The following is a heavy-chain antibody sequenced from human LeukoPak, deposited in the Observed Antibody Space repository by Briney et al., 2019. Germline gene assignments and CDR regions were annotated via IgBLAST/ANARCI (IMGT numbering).Heavy chain of an antibody. Sequence: GGSLRLSCAASGFTFSSYAMSWVRQAPGKGLEWVSAISGSGGSTYYADSVKGRFTISRDNSKNTLYLQMNSLRAEDTAVYYCAKVRNYCSGGSCYGEYWGQGTLVTVSS. V-gene: IGHV3-23*01. J-gene: IGHJ4*02. D-gene: IGHD2-15*01. CDR3: AKVRNYCSGGSCYGEY. CDR2: ISGSGGST. CDR1: GFTFSSYA.